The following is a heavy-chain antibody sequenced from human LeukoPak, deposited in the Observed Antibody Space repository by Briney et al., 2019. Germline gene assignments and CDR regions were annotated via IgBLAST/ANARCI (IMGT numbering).Heavy chain of an antibody. J-gene: IGHJ4*02. CDR3: ARSGYSYGYSFDY. CDR2: ISSSSSYI. V-gene: IGHV3-21*01. CDR1: GFTFSSCS. D-gene: IGHD5-18*01. Sequence: PGGSLRLSCAASGFTFSSCSMNWVRQAPGKGLEWVSSISSSSSYIYYADSVKGRFTISRDNAKNSLYLQMNSLRAEDTAVYYCARSGYSYGYSFDYWGQGTLVTVSS.